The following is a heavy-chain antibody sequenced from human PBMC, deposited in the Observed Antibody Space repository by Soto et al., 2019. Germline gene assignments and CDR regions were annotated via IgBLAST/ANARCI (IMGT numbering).Heavy chain of an antibody. D-gene: IGHD5-12*01. CDR3: ATTEGDRGYSGYDSDY. V-gene: IGHV3-23*01. Sequence: EVQLLESGGGLVQPGGSLRLSCAASGFTFSSYGMSWVRQAPGKGLEWVSAISGSGGSTYYADSVKGRFTISRDNSKNTLYLQMNSLRAEDTAVYYCATTEGDRGYSGYDSDYWGQGTLVTVSS. CDR2: ISGSGGST. J-gene: IGHJ4*02. CDR1: GFTFSSYG.